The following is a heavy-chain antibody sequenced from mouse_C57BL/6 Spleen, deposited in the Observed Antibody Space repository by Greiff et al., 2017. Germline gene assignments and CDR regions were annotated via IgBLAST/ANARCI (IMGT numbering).Heavy chain of an antibody. CDR3: DGDDYGSSYHY. CDR1: GYTFTSYW. D-gene: IGHD1-1*01. V-gene: IGHV1-7*01. J-gene: IGHJ2*01. Sequence: QVQLQQSGAELVKPGASVKLSCTASGYTFTSYWMHWVKQRPGQGLEWIGYINPSSGYTKYNQKFKDKATLTADKSSSTAYMQLTSLTYADSAVYYCDGDDYGSSYHYWGQGTTLTVSS. CDR2: INPSSGYT.